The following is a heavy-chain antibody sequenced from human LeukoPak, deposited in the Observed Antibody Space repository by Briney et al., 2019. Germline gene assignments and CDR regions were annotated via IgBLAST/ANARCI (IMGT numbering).Heavy chain of an antibody. CDR2: INSDGSST. CDR1: GFTFSSYW. J-gene: IGHJ5*02. D-gene: IGHD6-13*01. V-gene: IGHV3-74*01. Sequence: PGGSLRLSCAASGFTFSSYWMHWVRQAPGKGLVWVSRINSDGSSTSYADSVKGRFTISRDNAKNTLYLQMDSLRAEDTAIFYCAKDRNSSPNWFDPWGQGTLVTVSS. CDR3: AKDRNSSPNWFDP.